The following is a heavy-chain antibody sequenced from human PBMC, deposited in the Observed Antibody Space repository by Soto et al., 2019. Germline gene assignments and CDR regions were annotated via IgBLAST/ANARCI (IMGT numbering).Heavy chain of an antibody. V-gene: IGHV3-23*01. CDR3: AKVLVVVITTGDAFDI. Sequence: GGSLRLSCAASGFTFSSYAMSWVRQAPGKGLEWVSAISGSGGSTYYADSVKGRFTISRDNSKNTLYLQKNSLRAEDTAVYYCAKVLVVVITTGDAFDIWGQGTMVTVSS. CDR2: ISGSGGST. CDR1: GFTFSSYA. D-gene: IGHD3-22*01. J-gene: IGHJ3*02.